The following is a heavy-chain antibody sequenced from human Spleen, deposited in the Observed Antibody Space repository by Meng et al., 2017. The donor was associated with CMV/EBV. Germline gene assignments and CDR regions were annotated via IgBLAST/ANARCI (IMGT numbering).Heavy chain of an antibody. CDR2: VYYTENT. J-gene: IGHJ3*02. Sequence: SETLSLTCSVSGDSISNYYWSWLRQPPGKGLEWIGYVYYTENTKYNPSLKSRVTISVDTSKNQFSLKLSSVTAADTAVYYCARDGSGRYYYGSGSDAFDIWGQGTMVTVSS. CDR3: ARDGSGRYYYGSGSDAFDI. CDR1: GDSISNYY. V-gene: IGHV4-59*01. D-gene: IGHD3-10*01.